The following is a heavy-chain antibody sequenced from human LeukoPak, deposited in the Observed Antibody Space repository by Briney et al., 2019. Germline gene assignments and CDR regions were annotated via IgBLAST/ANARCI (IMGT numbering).Heavy chain of an antibody. V-gene: IGHV3-74*01. J-gene: IGHJ4*02. CDR1: GFTFSSYW. CDR2: INSDGSST. CDR3: ARSKYYYDSSGYFTYYFDY. D-gene: IGHD3-22*01. Sequence: GGSLRLSCAASGFTFSSYWMHWVRQAPGKGLVWVSRINSDGSSTSYADSVKGRFTISRDNAKNTLYLQMNSLRAEDTAVYYCARSKYYYDSSGYFTYYFDYWGRGTLVTVSS.